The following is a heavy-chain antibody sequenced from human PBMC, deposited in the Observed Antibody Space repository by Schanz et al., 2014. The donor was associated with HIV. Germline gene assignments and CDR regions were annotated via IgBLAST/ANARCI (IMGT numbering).Heavy chain of an antibody. D-gene: IGHD1-26*01. V-gene: IGHV3-23*01. CDR3: AKAKGSYSATTFYFDF. Sequence: EVQLLESGGGLVQPGGSLTLSCAASGFTFTNHALSWVRQAPGRGLEWVSTVIGSGVRTIYADSVKGRFTISRDNSKNTLSLHMNSLRVEDTAVYYCAKAKGSYSATTFYFDFWGQGTLVTVSS. CDR2: VIGSGVRT. J-gene: IGHJ4*02. CDR1: GFTFTNHA.